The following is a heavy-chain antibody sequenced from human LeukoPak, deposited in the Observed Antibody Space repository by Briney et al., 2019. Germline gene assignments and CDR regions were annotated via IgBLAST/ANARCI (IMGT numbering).Heavy chain of an antibody. CDR3: ARGPYCGGDCTGAFDI. CDR1: GFTFSSYS. V-gene: IGHV3-21*01. J-gene: IGHJ3*02. D-gene: IGHD2-21*02. Sequence: GGSLRLSCAASGFTFSSYSMNWVRQAPGKGLEWVSSISSSSSYIYYADSVKGRFTISRDNAKNPLYLQMNSLRAEDTAVYYCARGPYCGGDCTGAFDIWGQGTMVTVSS. CDR2: ISSSSSYI.